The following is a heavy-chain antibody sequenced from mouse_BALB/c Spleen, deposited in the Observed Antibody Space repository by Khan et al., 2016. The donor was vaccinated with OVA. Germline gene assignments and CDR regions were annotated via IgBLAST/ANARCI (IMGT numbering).Heavy chain of an antibody. J-gene: IGHJ3*01. D-gene: IGHD2-14*01. V-gene: IGHV1-4*01. Sequence: QVQLQQPGAELARPGASVKMSCKASGYTFTSYTMHWVKQRPGQGLEWIGYISPSSGYTNYNQKFKDKATLTADKSSSTAYMQLSSLTSEDSAVYYCAREGAYYRCDGWLAYWGEGTLVTVSA. CDR1: GYTFTSYT. CDR2: ISPSSGYT. CDR3: AREGAYYRCDGWLAY.